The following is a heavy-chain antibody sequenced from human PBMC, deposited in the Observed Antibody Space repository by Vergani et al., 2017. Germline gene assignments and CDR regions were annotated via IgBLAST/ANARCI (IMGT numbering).Heavy chain of an antibody. D-gene: IGHD2-15*01. CDR2: ISTTGGTI. CDR1: GFTFSRYS. J-gene: IGHJ4*02. CDR3: AKDRSGGSCYDY. V-gene: IGHV3-48*01. Sequence: EVQLVESGGGLVQPGGSLRLSCAASGFTFSRYSMNWVRQAPGRGLEWVSFISTTGGTIYYADSVKGRFTISRDNAKNSLYLQMNSLRAEDTAVYYCAKDRSGGSCYDYWGQGTLVTVSS.